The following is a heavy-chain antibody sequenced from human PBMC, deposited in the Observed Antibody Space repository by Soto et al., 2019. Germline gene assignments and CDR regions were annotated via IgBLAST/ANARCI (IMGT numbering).Heavy chain of an antibody. D-gene: IGHD2-2*01. Sequence: SETLSLTCAVYGGSFSGYYWSWIRQPPGKGLEWIGEINHSGSTNYNPSLKSRVTISVDTSKNQFSLKLSSVTAADTAVYYCARGDRGLSSSTSCFDYWGQGTLVTVSS. V-gene: IGHV4-34*01. CDR3: ARGDRGLSSSTSCFDY. CDR1: GGSFSGYY. J-gene: IGHJ4*02. CDR2: INHSGST.